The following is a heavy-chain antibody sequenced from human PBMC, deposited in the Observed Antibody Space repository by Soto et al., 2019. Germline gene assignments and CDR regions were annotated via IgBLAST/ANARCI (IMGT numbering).Heavy chain of an antibody. J-gene: IGHJ4*02. Sequence: QVQLQESGPGLVKPTGTLSLTCAVSSGSISSSNWWSWVRQPPGKGLEWIGEIYHSGSTNYNPSLMSRVTISVDKSKNQVSLKLSSMTSADTAVYYCARTARSIAARPPINWGQGTLVTVSS. CDR2: IYHSGST. D-gene: IGHD6-6*01. CDR3: ARTARSIAARPPIN. V-gene: IGHV4-4*02. CDR1: SGSISSSNW.